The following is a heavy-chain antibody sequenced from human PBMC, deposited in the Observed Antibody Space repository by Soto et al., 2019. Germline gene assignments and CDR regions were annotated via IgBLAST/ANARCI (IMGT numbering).Heavy chain of an antibody. CDR2: ISSDGSNK. V-gene: IGHV3-30*18. CDR3: AKDHKAAGNPTYYYYGMDV. J-gene: IGHJ6*02. CDR1: GFTFSSYG. D-gene: IGHD6-13*01. Sequence: QVQLVESGGGVVQPGRSLRLSCAASGFTFSSYGMHWVRQAPGKGLEWVAVISSDGSNKYYADSVKGRFTISRDNSKNTLYLQMNSLRAEDTAVYYCAKDHKAAGNPTYYYYGMDVWGQGTTVTVSS.